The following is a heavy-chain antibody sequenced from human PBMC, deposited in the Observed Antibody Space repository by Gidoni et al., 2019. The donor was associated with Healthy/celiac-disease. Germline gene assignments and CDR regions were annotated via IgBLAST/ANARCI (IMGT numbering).Heavy chain of an antibody. V-gene: IGHV3-7*01. D-gene: IGHD4-17*01. CDR1: GFSFSSYW. CDR3: ATTDDSKYYFDY. J-gene: IGHJ4*02. CDR2: IKQDGSEK. Sequence: VQLVESGGGLVQPGGSLSLSCSASGFSFSSYWMSWVRKASGKGLAWVANIKQDGSEKYYVDSVKVRFTISRDNAKNSLYLQMNSLRAEDTAVYYCATTDDSKYYFDYWGQGTLVTVSS.